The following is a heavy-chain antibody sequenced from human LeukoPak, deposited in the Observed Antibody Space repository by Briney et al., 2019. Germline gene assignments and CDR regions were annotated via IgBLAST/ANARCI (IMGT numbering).Heavy chain of an antibody. J-gene: IGHJ6*04. Sequence: PGRSLRLSCPASGFTFSGYGMHWVRQAPGKGLEWVAVISYDGSNKYYADSVKGRFTISRDNSKNTLYLQMNSLRAGDTAVYWCAKDGGISTGYYYGVDVWGKGTTVTVSS. CDR1: GFTFSGYG. CDR2: ISYDGSNK. D-gene: IGHD3-16*01. CDR3: AKDGGISTGYYYGVDV. V-gene: IGHV3-30*18.